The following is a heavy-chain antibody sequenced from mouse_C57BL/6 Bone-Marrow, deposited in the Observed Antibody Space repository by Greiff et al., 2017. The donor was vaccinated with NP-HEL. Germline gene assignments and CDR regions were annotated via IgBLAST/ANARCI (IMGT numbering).Heavy chain of an antibody. CDR1: GFSLTSYA. CDR3: ARNPITTVVEGYAMDY. Sequence: VKLMESGPGLVAPSQSLSITCTVSGFSLTSYAISWVRQPPGKGLEWLGVIWTGGGSNYNSALKSRLSISKDNSKSQVFLKMNSLQTDDTARYYCARNPITTVVEGYAMDYWGQGTSVTVSS. V-gene: IGHV2-9-1*01. J-gene: IGHJ4*01. D-gene: IGHD1-1*01. CDR2: IWTGGGS.